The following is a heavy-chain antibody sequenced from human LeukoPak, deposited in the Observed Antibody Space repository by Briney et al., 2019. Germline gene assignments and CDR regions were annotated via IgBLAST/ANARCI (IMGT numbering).Heavy chain of an antibody. J-gene: IGHJ6*02. V-gene: IGHV3-33*01. Sequence: AGGSRRLSCAASGFTFSSYGMHWVRQAPGKGLEWVAVIWYDGSNKYYADSVKGRFTISRDNSKTTLYLQMTSLRAEDTAVYYCARRPTASAERGMDVWGHGTTVIVSS. CDR3: ARRPTASAERGMDV. CDR1: GFTFSSYG. CDR2: IWYDGSNK. D-gene: IGHD6-25*01.